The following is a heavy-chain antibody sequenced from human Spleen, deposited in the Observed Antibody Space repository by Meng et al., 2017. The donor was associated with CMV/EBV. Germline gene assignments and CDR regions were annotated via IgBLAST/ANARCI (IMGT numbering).Heavy chain of an antibody. CDR3: ARGCSSTNCYRESGWFDP. CDR1: GYIFTDYF. D-gene: IGHD2-2*01. Sequence: ASVKVSCKASGYIFTDYFIHWVRQAPGQGLEWMGWIDPSSGGTNYAQKFQGRVIMTSDTSIGTAYMDLSRLRSDDTAVYYCARGCSSTNCYRESGWFDPWGQGTLVTVSS. V-gene: IGHV1-2*02. CDR2: IDPSSGGT. J-gene: IGHJ5*02.